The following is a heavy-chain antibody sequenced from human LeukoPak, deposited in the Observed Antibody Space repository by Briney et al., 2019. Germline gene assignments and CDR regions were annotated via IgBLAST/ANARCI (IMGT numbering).Heavy chain of an antibody. CDR1: GYSISSGYY. CDR3: ASSTMIPQWDAFDI. Sequence: NPSETLSLTCTVSGYSISSGYYWGWIRQPPGKGLEWIGSIYHSGSTYYNPSLKSRVTISVDTSKHQFSLKLSSVTAADTAVYYCASSTMIPQWDAFDIWGQGTMVTVSS. D-gene: IGHD3-22*01. J-gene: IGHJ3*02. V-gene: IGHV4-38-2*02. CDR2: IYHSGST.